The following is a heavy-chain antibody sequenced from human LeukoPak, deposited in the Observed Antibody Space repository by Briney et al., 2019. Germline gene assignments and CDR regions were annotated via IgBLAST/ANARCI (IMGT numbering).Heavy chain of an antibody. CDR3: AELGITMIGGV. V-gene: IGHV3-30*02. Sequence: GGSLRLSCGASGFTFSNYGMLWVRQAPGEGLEWVAFIRYDGNNKLYADSMKGRFTISRDNAKNSLYLQMNSLRAEDTAVYYCAELGITMIGGVWGKGTTVTISS. CDR1: GFTFSNYG. D-gene: IGHD3-10*02. CDR2: IRYDGNNK. J-gene: IGHJ6*04.